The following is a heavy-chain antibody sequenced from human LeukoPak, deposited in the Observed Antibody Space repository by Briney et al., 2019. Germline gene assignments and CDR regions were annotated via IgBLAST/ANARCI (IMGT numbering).Heavy chain of an antibody. CDR3: AKFIADGYNSWGINFDY. J-gene: IGHJ4*02. V-gene: IGHV3-30*02. Sequence: GGSLRLSCAGSGFTFSSYGMHWVRQAPGKGLEWVAFIRFDGSNKYYADSVKGRFTISRDNSKNTLYLQMNSLRAEDTAVYYCAKFIADGYNSWGINFDYWGQGTLVTVSS. CDR1: GFTFSSYG. D-gene: IGHD5-24*01. CDR2: IRFDGSNK.